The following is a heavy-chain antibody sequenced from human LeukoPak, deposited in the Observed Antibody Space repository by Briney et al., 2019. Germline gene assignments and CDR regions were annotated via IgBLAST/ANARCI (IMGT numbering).Heavy chain of an antibody. CDR2: IWYGGSNK. Sequence: QTGGSLRLSCAASGFTFSSYAMHWVRQAPGKGLEWVAVIWYGGSNKYYADSVKGRFTISRDNSKNTLDLQMNSLRAADTAVYYCARDGLRGNNWFDPWGQGTLVTVSS. J-gene: IGHJ5*02. V-gene: IGHV3-33*08. CDR1: GFTFSSYA. D-gene: IGHD5-24*01. CDR3: ARDGLRGNNWFDP.